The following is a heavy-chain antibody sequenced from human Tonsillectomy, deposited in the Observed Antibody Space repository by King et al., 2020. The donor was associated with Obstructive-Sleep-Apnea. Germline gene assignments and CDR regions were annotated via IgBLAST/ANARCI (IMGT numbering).Heavy chain of an antibody. D-gene: IGHD1-26*01. CDR2: NNSAGSST. V-gene: IGHV3-74*01. CDR1: GFTFRTSW. CDR3: ARDRGGAGPTTTDD. Sequence: EVQLVESGGGLVQPGGSLRLSCAASGFTFRTSWMHWVRQAPGKGLVWVSRNNSAGSSTIYADFVKGRFTISRDNAKNTLYLQMNSLRAEDTAVYYCARDRGGAGPTTTDDWGQGTLVTVSA. J-gene: IGHJ4*02.